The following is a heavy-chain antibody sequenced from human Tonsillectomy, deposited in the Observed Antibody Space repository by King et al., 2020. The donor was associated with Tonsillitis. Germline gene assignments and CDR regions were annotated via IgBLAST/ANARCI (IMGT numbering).Heavy chain of an antibody. V-gene: IGHV3-23*03. Sequence: VQLVESGGGLVQPGGSLRLSCADSGFIFSTYAMTWVRQAPGKGLEWVSCINNGGSSTYYADSVKGRFTISRDNSKKTLFLQMSSLRDEDTAIYYCAKGGGSSCFDSWGQGILVTVSS. CDR3: AKGGGSSCFDS. CDR1: GFIFSTYA. CDR2: INNGGSST. J-gene: IGHJ4*02. D-gene: IGHD2-15*01.